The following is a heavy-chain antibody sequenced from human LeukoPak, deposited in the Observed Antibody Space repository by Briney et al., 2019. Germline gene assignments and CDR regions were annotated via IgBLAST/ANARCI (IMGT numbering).Heavy chain of an antibody. CDR1: GFTFSSYW. V-gene: IGHV3-23*01. CDR2: ISGSGGST. J-gene: IGHJ4*02. CDR3: AKEGDYDSSGYYFDY. Sequence: GGSLRLSCAASGFTFSSYWMHWVRQAPGKGLEWVSAISGSGGSTYYADSVKGRFTISRDNSKNTLYLQMNSLRAEDTAAYYCAKEGDYDSSGYYFDYWGQGTLVTVSS. D-gene: IGHD3-22*01.